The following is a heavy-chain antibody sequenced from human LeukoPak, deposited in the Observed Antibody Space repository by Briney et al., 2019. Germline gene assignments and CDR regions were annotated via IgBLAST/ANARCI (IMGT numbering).Heavy chain of an antibody. J-gene: IGHJ4*02. CDR2: IYYSGST. CDR1: GGSISSYY. V-gene: IGHV4-59*01. D-gene: IGHD2-15*01. CDR3: AGSAYCSGGSCYTGLPY. Sequence: SETLPLTCIVSGGSISSYYWSWIRQPPGKGLEWIGYIYYSGSTNYNPSLRSRVTMSVDTSKNQFSLKLTSVTAADTAVYYCAGSAYCSGGSCYTGLPYWGQGTLVTVSS.